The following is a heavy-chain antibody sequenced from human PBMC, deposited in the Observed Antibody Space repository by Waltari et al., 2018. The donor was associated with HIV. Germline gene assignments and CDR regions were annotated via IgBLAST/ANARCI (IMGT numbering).Heavy chain of an antibody. Sequence: EVQLVESGGGLVQRGGSLRLSCAASGFTFSSSSMNWVRQAPGKGLEWVSYISSSSSTIYYADSVKGRFTISRDNAKNSLYLQMNSLRAEDTAVYYCARDTPYNWNYPGGYFDYWGQGTLVTVSS. CDR3: ARDTPYNWNYPGGYFDY. V-gene: IGHV3-48*04. D-gene: IGHD1-7*01. J-gene: IGHJ4*02. CDR1: GFTFSSSS. CDR2: ISSSSSTI.